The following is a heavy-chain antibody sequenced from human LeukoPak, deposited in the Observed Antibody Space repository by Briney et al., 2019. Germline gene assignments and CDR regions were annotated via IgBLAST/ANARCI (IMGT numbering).Heavy chain of an antibody. CDR2: INPNSGGT. CDR3: ARDRSSGYPQHAFDI. Sequence: ASVKVSCKASGYTFTGYYMHWVRQAPGQGLEWMGRINPNSGGTNYAQKFQGRVTMTRDTSISTAYMELSRLRSDDTAVYYCARDRSSGYPQHAFDIWGQGTMVTVSS. CDR1: GYTFTGYY. J-gene: IGHJ3*02. V-gene: IGHV1-2*06. D-gene: IGHD3-22*01.